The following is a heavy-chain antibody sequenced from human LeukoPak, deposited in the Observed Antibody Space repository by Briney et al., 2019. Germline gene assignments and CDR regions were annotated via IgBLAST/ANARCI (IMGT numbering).Heavy chain of an antibody. J-gene: IGHJ4*02. Sequence: GASVKVSCKASGYTFSSYAIQWVRQAPGERLEWMGWINAGNGNTKYSQKFQGRVTITRDTSATTAHMELSSLRSEDTAVYYCARDRGYSGYDHDFDYWGQGTLVTVSS. D-gene: IGHD5-12*01. V-gene: IGHV1-3*01. CDR3: ARDRGYSGYDHDFDY. CDR1: GYTFSSYA. CDR2: INAGNGNT.